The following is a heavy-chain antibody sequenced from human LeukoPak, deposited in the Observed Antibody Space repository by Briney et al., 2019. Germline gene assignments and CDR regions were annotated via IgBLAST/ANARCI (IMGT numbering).Heavy chain of an antibody. J-gene: IGHJ4*02. V-gene: IGHV3-11*05. D-gene: IGHD4-23*01. CDR1: GFTFSDHY. CDR3: ARGDYGGDYFDY. Sequence: GGSLRLSCEVSGFTFSDHYMSWIRQAPGKRLEWVSYISSGSNYTNYADPVEGRFTISRDNAKNELYLQMNSLRAEDTAVYSCARGDYGGDYFDYWGQGTLVTVSS. CDR2: ISSGSNYT.